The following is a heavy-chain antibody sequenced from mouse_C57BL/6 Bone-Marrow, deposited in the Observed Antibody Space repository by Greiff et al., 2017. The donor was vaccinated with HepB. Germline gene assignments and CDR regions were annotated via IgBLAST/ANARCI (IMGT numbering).Heavy chain of an antibody. CDR3: TINYYGSSGYYYAMDY. V-gene: IGHV1-5*01. D-gene: IGHD1-1*01. CDR2: IYPGNSDT. Sequence: VQLQQSGTVLARPGASVKMSCKTSGYTFTSYWMHWVKQRPGQGLEWIGAIYPGNSDTSYNQKFKGKAKLTAVTSASTAYMELSSLTNEDSAVYYCTINYYGSSGYYYAMDYWGQGTSVTVSS. J-gene: IGHJ4*01. CDR1: GYTFTSYW.